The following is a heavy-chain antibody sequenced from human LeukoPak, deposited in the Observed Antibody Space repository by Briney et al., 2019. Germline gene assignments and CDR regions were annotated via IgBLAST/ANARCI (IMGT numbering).Heavy chain of an antibody. CDR1: GFTFRTST. J-gene: IGHJ4*02. V-gene: IGHV3-21*01. CDR3: ARDVVRDSWSDY. D-gene: IGHD4-23*01. Sequence: PGGSLRLSCAASGFTFRTSTINWFRQAPGKGLEWVSSISGSSDYIYYADSVKGRFTISRDNARNSLYLQMNSLRAEDTAVYYCARDVVRDSWSDYWGQGTQVTVSS. CDR2: ISGSSDYI.